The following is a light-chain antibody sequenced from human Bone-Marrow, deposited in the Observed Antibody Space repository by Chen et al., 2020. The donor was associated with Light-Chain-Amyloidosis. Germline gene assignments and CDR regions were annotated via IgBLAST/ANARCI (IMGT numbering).Light chain of an antibody. J-gene: IGLJ2*01. V-gene: IGLV3-25*03. CDR2: RDT. Sequence: SYELKQPPSVSVSPGKPARITCSGDDLPTKYAYWYQQKPGQAPVLVIHRDTERPSGISERFSGSSSGTTATLTISGVQAEDEADYHCQSADSSGTYEVIFGGGTKLTVL. CDR3: QSADSSGTYEVI. CDR1: DLPTKY.